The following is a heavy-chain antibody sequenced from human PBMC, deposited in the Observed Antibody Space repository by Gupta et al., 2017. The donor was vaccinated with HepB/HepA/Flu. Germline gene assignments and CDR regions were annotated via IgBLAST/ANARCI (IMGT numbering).Heavy chain of an antibody. CDR1: GGSFSGYY. J-gene: IGHJ5*02. V-gene: IGHV4-34*01. Sequence: QVQLQQWGAGLLKPSETLSLTCAVYGGSFSGYYWSWIRQPPGKGLEWIGEINHSGSTNYNPSLKSRVTISVDTSKNQFSLKLSSVTAADTAVYYCARSGPINSSSWYDDWFDPWGQGTLVTVSS. CDR3: ARSGPINSSSWYDDWFDP. D-gene: IGHD6-13*01. CDR2: INHSGST.